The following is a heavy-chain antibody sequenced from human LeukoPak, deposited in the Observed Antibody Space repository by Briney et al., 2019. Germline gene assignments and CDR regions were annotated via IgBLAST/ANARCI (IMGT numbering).Heavy chain of an antibody. V-gene: IGHV1-8*01. CDR3: ARGGAGTYYKRDGWFGP. CDR1: GYTFNSYD. Sequence: GASVKVSCKASGYTFNSYDINWVRQATGQGLEWMGWMNPNTGNTGYGERFQGRVTMTRDNSISTAYMELNSLTSEDTAVYYCARGGAGTYYKRDGWFGPWGQGTVVTVSS. D-gene: IGHD3-10*01. J-gene: IGHJ5*02. CDR2: MNPNTGNT.